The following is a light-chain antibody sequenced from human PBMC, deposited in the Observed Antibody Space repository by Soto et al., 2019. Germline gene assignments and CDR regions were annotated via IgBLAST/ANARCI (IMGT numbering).Light chain of an antibody. V-gene: IGKV3-20*01. CDR3: QQYNNWPWT. CDR2: GAS. CDR1: QSVSSSY. J-gene: IGKJ1*01. Sequence: EIGLTQSPGTLSLSPGERATLSCRASQSVSSSYLAWYQQKPVQAPRLLIYGASSRATGIPDRFSGSGSGTDFTLTISRLEPEDFAVYYCQQYNNWPWTFGQGTKVDIK.